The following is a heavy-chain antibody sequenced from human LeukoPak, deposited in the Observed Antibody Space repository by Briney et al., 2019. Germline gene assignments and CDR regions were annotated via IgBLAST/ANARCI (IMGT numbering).Heavy chain of an antibody. CDR3: ARDYYGSGSYYKGSGFLY. D-gene: IGHD3-10*01. Sequence: GGSLRLSCAASAFTFSSYEMNWVRQAPGKGLEWVSSISSSSSYIYYADSVKGRFTISRDNAKNSLYLQMNSLRAEDTAVYYCARDYYGSGSYYKGSGFLYWGQGTLVTVSS. V-gene: IGHV3-21*01. CDR1: AFTFSSYE. J-gene: IGHJ4*02. CDR2: ISSSSSYI.